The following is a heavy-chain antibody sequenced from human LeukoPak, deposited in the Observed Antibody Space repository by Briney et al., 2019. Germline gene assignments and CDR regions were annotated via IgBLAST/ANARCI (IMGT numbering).Heavy chain of an antibody. D-gene: IGHD1-26*01. CDR2: FYTGGAT. J-gene: IGHJ3*01. Sequence: PGRSLRLSCAASGFSVPNYYMSWVRQAPGKGLEWVSVFYTGGATFYADSVKGRFTVSRDISKNTLSLQMNSLRAEDTAVYYCAKDLYSGSHGGGFDVWGQGTMVTVAS. V-gene: IGHV3-66*01. CDR1: GFSVPNYY. CDR3: AKDLYSGSHGGGFDV.